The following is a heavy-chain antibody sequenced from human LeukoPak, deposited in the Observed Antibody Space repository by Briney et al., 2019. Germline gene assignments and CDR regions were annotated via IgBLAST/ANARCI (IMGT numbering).Heavy chain of an antibody. CDR3: AKEGYSSSWYLHFDY. Sequence: GGSLRLSCAASGFTFSSYAMTWVRQAPGKGLEWVSTISGSGGSGGGTYYADSVKGRFTISRDNSKNTLFLQMNSLRAEDTALYYCAKEGYSSSWYLHFDYWGRGTLVTVSS. V-gene: IGHV3-23*01. CDR2: ISGSGGSGGGT. D-gene: IGHD6-13*01. CDR1: GFTFSSYA. J-gene: IGHJ4*02.